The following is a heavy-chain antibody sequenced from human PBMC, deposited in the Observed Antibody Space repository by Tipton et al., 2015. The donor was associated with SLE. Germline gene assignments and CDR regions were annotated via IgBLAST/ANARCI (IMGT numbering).Heavy chain of an antibody. Sequence: TLSLTCTLSGGSISSSSYYWGWIRHPPGKGLGWNGSIYYSGSTYYNPSLKSRVTISVDTSKNQFSLKLSSVTAADTAVYYCARVGVVTPFDYWGQGTLVTASS. CDR2: IYYSGST. D-gene: IGHD4-23*01. J-gene: IGHJ4*02. CDR3: ARVGVVTPFDY. CDR1: GGSISSSSYY. V-gene: IGHV4-39*07.